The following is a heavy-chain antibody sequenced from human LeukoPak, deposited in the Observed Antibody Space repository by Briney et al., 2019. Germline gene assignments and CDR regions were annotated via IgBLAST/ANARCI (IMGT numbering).Heavy chain of an antibody. J-gene: IGHJ4*02. CDR3: ARERGGELFDY. CDR2: ISSSSSYI. CDR1: GFTFSSYW. D-gene: IGHD1-26*01. V-gene: IGHV3-21*01. Sequence: GGSLRLSCAASGFTFSSYWMSWVRQAPGKGLEWVSSISSSSSYIYYADSVKGRFTISRDNAKNSLYLQMNSLRAEDTAVYYCARERGGELFDYWGQGTLVTVSS.